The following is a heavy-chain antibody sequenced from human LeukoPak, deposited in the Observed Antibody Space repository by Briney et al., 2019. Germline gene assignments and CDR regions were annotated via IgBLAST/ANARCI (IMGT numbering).Heavy chain of an antibody. CDR3: ARHPFSDGFDI. CDR1: GGYISAFY. V-gene: IGHV4-59*08. CDR2: IFHTGHT. Sequence: SETLSLTCTVSGGYISAFYWSWLRQPPGKGLEWIGYIFHTGHTNYNPSLKGRVTISVDTSKNQFSLKLNSVTAADTAMYYCARHPFSDGFDIWGQGTMVTVSS. J-gene: IGHJ3*02.